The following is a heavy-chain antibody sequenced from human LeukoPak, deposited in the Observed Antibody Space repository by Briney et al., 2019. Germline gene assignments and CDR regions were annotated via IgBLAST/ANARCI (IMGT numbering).Heavy chain of an antibody. V-gene: IGHV3-23*01. D-gene: IGHD4-17*01. J-gene: IGHJ4*02. Sequence: GGSLRLSCAASGFTFDDYAMSWVRQAPGKGLEWVSAISGSGGSTYYADSVKGRFTISRDNSKNTLYLQMNSLRAEDTAVYYCAKSPYDYGDYLPDYWGQGTLVTVSS. CDR1: GFTFDDYA. CDR3: AKSPYDYGDYLPDY. CDR2: ISGSGGST.